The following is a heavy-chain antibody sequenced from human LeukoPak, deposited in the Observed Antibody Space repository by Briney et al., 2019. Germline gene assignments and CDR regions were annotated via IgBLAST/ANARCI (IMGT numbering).Heavy chain of an antibody. CDR3: AGTSHLGNRPITRRGCSGGSCYSVDY. V-gene: IGHV4-39*07. CDR1: GGSVSSGSYY. D-gene: IGHD2-15*01. J-gene: IGHJ4*02. Sequence: SETLSLTCTVSGGSVSSGSYYWSWLRQPPGKGLEWIGEINHSGSTNYNPSLKSRVTISVDTSKNQFSLKLSSVTAADTAVYYCAGTSHLGNRPITRRGCSGGSCYSVDYWGQGTLVTVSS. CDR2: INHSGST.